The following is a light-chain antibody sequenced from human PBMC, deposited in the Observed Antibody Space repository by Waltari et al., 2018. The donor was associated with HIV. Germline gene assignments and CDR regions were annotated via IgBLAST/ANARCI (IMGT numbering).Light chain of an antibody. CDR1: DLNDNEY. Sequence: QSALTQPASVSGSPGQSITISCDLNDNEYVSWYQRHPDKAPKVIIYEVTNRPSGLSNRCSGSKSGNTATLTISGLQPEDEADYFCTSYISGTSPVFGRGTRVTVL. CDR3: TSYISGTSPV. CDR2: EVT. V-gene: IGLV2-14*01. J-gene: IGLJ2*01.